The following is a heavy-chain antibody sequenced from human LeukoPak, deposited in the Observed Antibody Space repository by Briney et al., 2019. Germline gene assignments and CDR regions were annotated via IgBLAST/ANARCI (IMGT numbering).Heavy chain of an antibody. CDR3: ARATTYDILTGYFDY. V-gene: IGHV3-53*01. Sequence: GGSLRLSCAASGFTVSSNYMSWVRQAPGKGLEWVSVIYSGDSTYYADSVKGRFTISRDNSKNTLYLQMNSLRAEDTAVYYCARATTYDILTGYFDYWGQGTLVTVSS. J-gene: IGHJ4*02. CDR1: GFTVSSNY. D-gene: IGHD3-9*01. CDR2: IYSGDST.